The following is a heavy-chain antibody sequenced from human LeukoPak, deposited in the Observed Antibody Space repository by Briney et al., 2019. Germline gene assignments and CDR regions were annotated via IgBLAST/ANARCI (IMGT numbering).Heavy chain of an antibody. D-gene: IGHD1-26*01. CDR3: ARHDGSSFIYYIDH. Sequence: GGSLRLSCAASGFSVTSCAMSWVRQAPGKGLKWVSTVSNSGYNTWYADSMKGRFTISRDISQNTLHLQMSSLRAEDTALYYCARHDGSSFIYYIDHWGQGALVTVSS. CDR1: GFSVTSCA. J-gene: IGHJ4*02. V-gene: IGHV3-23*01. CDR2: VSNSGYNT.